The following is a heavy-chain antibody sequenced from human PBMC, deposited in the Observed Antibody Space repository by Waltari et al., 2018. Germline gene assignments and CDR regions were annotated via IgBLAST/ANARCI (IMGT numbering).Heavy chain of an antibody. V-gene: IGHV1-3*01. CDR2: INPATGET. Sequence: QVQLVQSGAEVKQPGASVQLSCKAAGYSFTSYDIKWVRQAPGQGLEWVGRINPATGETKYSQTLQGRITISDDTSAATAYLFLSSLTSADTAIYYCARGYASPFFDLWGQGTKVTVSS. J-gene: IGHJ3*01. CDR1: GYSFTSYD. D-gene: IGHD2-2*01. CDR3: ARGYASPFFDL.